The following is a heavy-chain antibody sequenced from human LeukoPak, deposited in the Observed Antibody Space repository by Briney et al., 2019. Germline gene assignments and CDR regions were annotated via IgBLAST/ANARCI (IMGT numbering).Heavy chain of an antibody. Sequence: ASVKVSCKASGYTFTSYYMHWVRQAPGQGLEWMGIINPSGGSTSYAQKFQGRVTMTRDTSTSTVYMELSSLRSEDTAVYYCARDLDVEMATGLGAYDAFDIWGQGTMVTVSS. J-gene: IGHJ3*02. CDR1: GYTFTSYY. V-gene: IGHV1-46*01. D-gene: IGHD5-24*01. CDR2: INPSGGST. CDR3: ARDLDVEMATGLGAYDAFDI.